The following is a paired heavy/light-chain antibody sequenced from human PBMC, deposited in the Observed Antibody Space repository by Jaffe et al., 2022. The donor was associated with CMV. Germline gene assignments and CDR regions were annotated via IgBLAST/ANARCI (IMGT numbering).Light chain of an antibody. CDR1: NSNIGNNF. CDR2: ENN. CDR3: ATWDNSLSTYV. Sequence: QSVLTQPPSVSAAPGQKVTISCSGRNSNIGNNFVSWYQHLPGTAPKLLIYENNKRPSGIPDRFSGSKSGTSATLGITGLQTGDEADYYCATWDNSLSTYVFGIGTKVTVL. V-gene: IGLV1-51*02. J-gene: IGLJ1*01.
Heavy chain of an antibody. V-gene: IGHV3-21*01. CDR1: GFTFNSYN. D-gene: IGHD3-22*01. J-gene: IGHJ3*02. CDR3: VRGGYYESSGYYHAFDI. CDR2: ISGNSSYI. Sequence: EVQLVESGGGLVTPGGSLRLSCAASGFTFNSYNINWVRQAPGKGLEWVSSISGNSSYIFYIDSVKGRFTISRDNAKNSLYLQMNSLRAEDTAVYYCVRGGYYESSGYYHAFDIWGQGTLVTVSS.